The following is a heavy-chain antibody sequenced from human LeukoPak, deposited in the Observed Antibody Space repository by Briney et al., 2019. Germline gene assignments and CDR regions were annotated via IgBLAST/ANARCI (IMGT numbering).Heavy chain of an antibody. V-gene: IGHV4-39*02. CDR2: IYHTGSA. Sequence: SETLSLTCSVSGVSTGSQNFYWVWIRQPPGKGLEWIGNIYHTGSAYYSAALKSRVTISIDTSKDNFSLRLTSLTAADTAVYYCARLRDYGNLFFYFYMDVWGKGATVTVSS. CDR1: GVSTGSQNFY. J-gene: IGHJ6*03. D-gene: IGHD4-17*01. CDR3: ARLRDYGNLFFYFYMDV.